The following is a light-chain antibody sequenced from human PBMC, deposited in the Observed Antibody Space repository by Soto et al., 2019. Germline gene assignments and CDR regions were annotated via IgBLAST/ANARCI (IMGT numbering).Light chain of an antibody. CDR2: AAS. CDR3: LQHHTYPRT. J-gene: IGKJ1*01. CDR1: QGIRND. Sequence: DIQMTQSPSSLSASVGDRITITCRTSQGIRNDLAWYQQKPGEAPKRLIYAASSLQSGVPSRFSGSGSGTELTLTISSLQPEDFATYYCLQHHTYPRTFGPGTKVEIK. V-gene: IGKV1-17*01.